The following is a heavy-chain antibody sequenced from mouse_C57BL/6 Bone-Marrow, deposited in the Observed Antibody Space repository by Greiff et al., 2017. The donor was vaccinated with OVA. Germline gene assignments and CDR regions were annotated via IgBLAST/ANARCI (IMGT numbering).Heavy chain of an antibody. D-gene: IGHD2-10*02. V-gene: IGHV1-52*01. Sequence: QVQLKQPGAELVRPGSSVKLSCKASGYTFTSYWMHWVKQRPIQGLEWIGNIDPSDSETHYNQKFKDKATLTVDKSSSTAYMQLSSLTSEDSAVYYCARSPPLVPHYFDYWGQGTTLTVSS. CDR1: GYTFTSYW. CDR3: ARSPPLVPHYFDY. CDR2: IDPSDSET. J-gene: IGHJ2*01.